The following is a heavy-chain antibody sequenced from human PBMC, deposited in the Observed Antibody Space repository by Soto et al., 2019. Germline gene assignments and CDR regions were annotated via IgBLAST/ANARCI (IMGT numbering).Heavy chain of an antibody. CDR1: GFTFSTYD. V-gene: IGHV3-30*18. CDR3: AKDRYTSGWHENYGMDV. J-gene: IGHJ6*02. D-gene: IGHD6-19*01. CDR2: ISDDGSNK. Sequence: PGGSLRLSCAASGFTFSTYDMHWVRQAPGKGLEWVAVISDDGSNKYYADSVKGRFTISRDNFKNTLYLQMNSLRAEDTAVYSCAKDRYTSGWHENYGMDVWGQGTTVTV.